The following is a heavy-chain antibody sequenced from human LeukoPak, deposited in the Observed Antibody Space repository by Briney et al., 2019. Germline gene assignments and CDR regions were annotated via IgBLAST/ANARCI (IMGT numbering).Heavy chain of an antibody. CDR3: ARGGLVTTVTYYFDY. V-gene: IGHV3-48*03. Sequence: GGSLRLSCAASGFTFSSYETNWVRQAPGKGLEWVSYISSSGSTIYYADSVKGRFTISRDNAKNSLYLQMNSLRAEDTAVYYCARGGLVTTVTYYFDYWGQGTLVTVSS. CDR1: GFTFSSYE. J-gene: IGHJ4*02. D-gene: IGHD4-17*01. CDR2: ISSSGSTI.